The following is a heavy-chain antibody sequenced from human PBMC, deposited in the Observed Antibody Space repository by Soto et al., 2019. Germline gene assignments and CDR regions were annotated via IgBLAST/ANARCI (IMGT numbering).Heavy chain of an antibody. J-gene: IGHJ5*02. CDR2: IYYSGST. CDR1: GGSISSSNYY. D-gene: IGHD1-26*01. CDR3: ATQEVGGSYVYTFDP. Sequence: ETLSLTCTVSGGSISSSNYYWGWIRQPPGKGLEWIGSIYYSGSTYYNPSLKSRVTISVDTSKNQFSLKLSSVTAADTTVYYCATQEVGGSYVYTFDPWGQGTLVTVS. V-gene: IGHV4-39*01.